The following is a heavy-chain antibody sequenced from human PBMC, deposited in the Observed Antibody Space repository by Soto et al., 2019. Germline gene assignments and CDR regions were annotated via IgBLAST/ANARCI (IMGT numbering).Heavy chain of an antibody. CDR2: IYHRGTT. V-gene: IGHV4-4*02. CDR1: GESITTSNW. Sequence: QVQLQESGPGLVKSSETLSLTCTVSGESITTSNWWSWVRQPPGGGLEWIGEIYHRGTTNYNPSLKSRATISLDKSKNQFSLKVKSVTAADTAMYYCTRGDAVVSGDLYWGQGILVAVSS. CDR3: TRGDAVVSGDLY. J-gene: IGHJ4*02. D-gene: IGHD6-19*01.